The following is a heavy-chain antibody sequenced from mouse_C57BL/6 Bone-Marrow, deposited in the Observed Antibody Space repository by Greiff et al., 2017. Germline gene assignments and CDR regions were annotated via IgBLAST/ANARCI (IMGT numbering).Heavy chain of an antibody. J-gene: IGHJ4*01. CDR2: SRKKANDYTT. V-gene: IGHV7-1*01. Sequence: EVQVVESGGGLVQSGRSLRLSCATSGFTFSDFYMEWVRQAPGPGLEWIAASRKKANDYTTEYSASVKGRVIVSRDTSQILLYLQMNALRAEDTAIYYCAREAYYSMDYWGQGTSVTVSS. CDR3: AREAYYSMDY. CDR1: GFTFSDFY.